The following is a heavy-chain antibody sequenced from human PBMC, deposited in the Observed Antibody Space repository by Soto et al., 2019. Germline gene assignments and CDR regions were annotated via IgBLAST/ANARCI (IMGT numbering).Heavy chain of an antibody. Sequence: RGSLRLSCAASGFTFSSYGMHWVRQAPGKGLEWVAVIWYDGSNKYYADSVKGRFTISRDNSKNTLYLQMNSLRAEDTAVYYCAREGLYGSGSYIYYYMDVWGKGTTVTVSS. CDR2: IWYDGSNK. J-gene: IGHJ6*03. V-gene: IGHV3-33*01. D-gene: IGHD3-10*01. CDR1: GFTFSSYG. CDR3: AREGLYGSGSYIYYYMDV.